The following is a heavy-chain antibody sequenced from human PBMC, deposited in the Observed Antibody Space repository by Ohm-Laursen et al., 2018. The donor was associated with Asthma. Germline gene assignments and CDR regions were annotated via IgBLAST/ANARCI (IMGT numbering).Heavy chain of an antibody. D-gene: IGHD3-3*01. CDR3: ARAGVTFWRNVNWFDP. CDR2: ISTASTYI. J-gene: IGHJ5*02. V-gene: IGHV3-21*01. Sequence: GSLRLSCTASGYSFSLYSIHWIRQAPGKGLQWVASISTASTYIYYADSVKGRFTISRDNARNSLYLQMNSLRAEDTAVYYCARAGVTFWRNVNWFDPWGQGTLVTVSS. CDR1: GYSFSLYS.